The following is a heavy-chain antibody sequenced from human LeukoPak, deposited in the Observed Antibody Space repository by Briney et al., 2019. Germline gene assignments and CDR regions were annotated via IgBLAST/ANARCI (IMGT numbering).Heavy chain of an antibody. D-gene: IGHD2-15*01. V-gene: IGHV2-70*01. CDR3: ARSEIPVVGAAGYKSWFDP. CDR1: GFLLTTRGMC. J-gene: IGHJ5*02. CDR2: LDLDDDK. Sequence: SGPALAKPTQTLTLTCTFSGFLLTTRGMCVSWIRQPPGKALEWHALLDLDDDKYYSTSLKTRLTIPMDTSKNQVVLTMANMDSVDTATYYCARSEIPVVGAAGYKSWFDPWGQGTLVTVSS.